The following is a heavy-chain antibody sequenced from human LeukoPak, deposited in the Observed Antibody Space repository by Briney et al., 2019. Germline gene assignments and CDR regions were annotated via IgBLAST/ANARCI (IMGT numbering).Heavy chain of an antibody. D-gene: IGHD3-10*01. CDR2: ISGGGGST. Sequence: GGSLRLSCAASGFTFSSYAMSWVRQAPGKGLEWVSGISGGGGSTYYADSVKGRFTISRDNSKNTLYLQMNSLRAEDTAVYSCAKAEGSGNQPFDYWGQGTLVTVSS. J-gene: IGHJ4*02. CDR1: GFTFSSYA. CDR3: AKAEGSGNQPFDY. V-gene: IGHV3-23*01.